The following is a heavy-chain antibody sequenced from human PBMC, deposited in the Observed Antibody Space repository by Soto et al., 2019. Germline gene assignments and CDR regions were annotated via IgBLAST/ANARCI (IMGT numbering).Heavy chain of an antibody. Sequence: EVQLVESGGGLVQPGGSLRLSCAASGFTFSSYWMSWVRQAPGKGLEWVANIKQDGSEKYYVDSVKGRFTISRDNAKNSLYRQMNSLRAGDPAVYDWASGGRRNSGWYDFDIWGQGTMVTVSS. CDR1: GFTFSSYW. V-gene: IGHV3-7*01. D-gene: IGHD6-19*01. CDR2: IKQDGSEK. CDR3: ASGGRRNSGWYDFDI. J-gene: IGHJ3*02.